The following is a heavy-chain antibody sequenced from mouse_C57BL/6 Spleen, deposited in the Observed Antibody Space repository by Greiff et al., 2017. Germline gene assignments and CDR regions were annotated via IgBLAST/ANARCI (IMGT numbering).Heavy chain of an antibody. CDR3: ARSYDYYGFAY. V-gene: IGHV1-80*01. Sequence: QVQLKESGAELVKPGASVKISCKASGYAFSSYWMNWVQQRPGKGLEWIGQIYPGDGDTNYNGKFKGKATLTADKSSSTAYMQLSSLTSEDSAVYFCARSYDYYGFAYWGQGTLVTVSA. J-gene: IGHJ3*01. CDR1: GYAFSSYW. D-gene: IGHD2-4*01. CDR2: IYPGDGDT.